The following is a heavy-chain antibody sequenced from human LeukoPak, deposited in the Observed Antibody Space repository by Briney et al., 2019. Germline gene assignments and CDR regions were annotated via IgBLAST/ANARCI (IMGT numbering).Heavy chain of an antibody. J-gene: IGHJ5*02. Sequence: GGSLRLSCAVSGFTVSSIYMRWVRQAPGKGLEWVSFIYNDGNTYYADSMKGRFSISRDSSRNTLYLQMNSLRVEDTAVYYCAGDTHSSNWYDHWGQGTLVTVSS. CDR3: AGDTHSSNWYDH. CDR2: IYNDGNT. V-gene: IGHV3-53*01. CDR1: GFTVSSIY. D-gene: IGHD6-13*01.